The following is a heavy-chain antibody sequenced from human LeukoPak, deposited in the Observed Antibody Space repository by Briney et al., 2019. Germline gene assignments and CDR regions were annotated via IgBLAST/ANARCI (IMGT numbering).Heavy chain of an antibody. V-gene: IGHV4-59*01. CDR2: IYYSGST. CDR3: ARSFSGYDLAYYYYMDV. D-gene: IGHD5-12*01. J-gene: IGHJ6*03. CDR1: GGSISSYY. Sequence: SETLSLTCTVSGGSISSYYWSWIRQPPGKGLEWXXYIYYSGSTNYNPSLKSRVTISVDTSKNQFSLKLSSVTAADTAVYYCARSFSGYDLAYYYYMDVWGKGTTVTVSS.